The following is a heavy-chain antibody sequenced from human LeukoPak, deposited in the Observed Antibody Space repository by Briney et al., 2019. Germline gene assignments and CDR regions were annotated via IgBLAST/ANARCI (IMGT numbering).Heavy chain of an antibody. CDR3: ARVTAVAEFGMDV. J-gene: IGHJ6*02. V-gene: IGHV4-61*01. D-gene: IGHD6-19*01. Sequence: SETLSLTCTVSGGSVSSGSYYWSWIWQPPGKGLEWIGYIYYSGSTNYNPSLKSRVTISVDTSKNQFSLKLSSVTAADTAVYYCARVTAVAEFGMDVWGQGTTVTVPS. CDR1: GGSVSSGSYY. CDR2: IYYSGST.